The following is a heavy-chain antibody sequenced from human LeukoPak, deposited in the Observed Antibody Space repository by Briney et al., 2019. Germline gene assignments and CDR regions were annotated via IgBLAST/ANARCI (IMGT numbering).Heavy chain of an antibody. D-gene: IGHD3-22*01. CDR3: ARETDSSGPNY. V-gene: IGHV3-30*03. J-gene: IGHJ4*02. Sequence: PGGSLRLSCAASGFTFSSYSMNWVRQAPGKGLEWVAVISYDGSNKYYADSVKGRFTISRDNSKNTLYLQMNSLRAEDTAVYYCARETDSSGPNYWGQGTLVTVSS. CDR2: ISYDGSNK. CDR1: GFTFSSYS.